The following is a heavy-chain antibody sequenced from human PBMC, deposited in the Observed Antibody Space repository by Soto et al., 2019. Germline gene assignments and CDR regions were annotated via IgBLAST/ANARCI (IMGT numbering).Heavy chain of an antibody. CDR2: IDGSGGDT. J-gene: IGHJ4*02. CDR1: GFTFSSYA. V-gene: IGHV3-23*01. D-gene: IGHD2-15*01. CDR3: AKERVAAAYVETSPFDF. Sequence: PGGSLRLSCAASGFTFSSYAMSWVRQAPGKGLEWVSVIDGSGGDTYFADSVKGRFTISRDNSKNTLYLHMNSLRAEDTARYYCAKERVAAAYVETSPFDFWGQGTQVTVSS.